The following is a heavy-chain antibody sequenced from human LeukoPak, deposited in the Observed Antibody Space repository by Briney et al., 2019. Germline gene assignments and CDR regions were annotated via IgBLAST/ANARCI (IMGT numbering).Heavy chain of an antibody. CDR1: GLTFSSHW. D-gene: IGHD6-13*01. CDR2: ITNDGSRT. Sequence: PGGSLRLSCAASGLTFSSHWMHWVRQAPGKGLVWVSRITNDGSRTTYADSVKGRFTISRDNAKNMLYLQVNSLRAEDTAVYYCARGRYSSTTYYFDYWGQGTLVTVSS. V-gene: IGHV3-74*01. CDR3: ARGRYSSTTYYFDY. J-gene: IGHJ4*02.